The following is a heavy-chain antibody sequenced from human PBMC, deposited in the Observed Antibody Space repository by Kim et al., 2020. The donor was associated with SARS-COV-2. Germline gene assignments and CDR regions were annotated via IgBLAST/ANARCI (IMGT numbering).Heavy chain of an antibody. D-gene: IGHD3-10*01. V-gene: IGHV3-30*02. Sequence: ADSVKGRFTISRDNSKNTLYLQMNSLRAEDTAVYYCAKDRGYGSGSLPDYWGQGTLVTVSS. CDR3: AKDRGYGSGSLPDY. J-gene: IGHJ4*02.